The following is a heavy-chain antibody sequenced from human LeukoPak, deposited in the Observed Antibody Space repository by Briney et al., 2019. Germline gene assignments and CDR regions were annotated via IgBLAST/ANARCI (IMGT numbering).Heavy chain of an antibody. CDR3: AILMPNSGWSGPFDH. D-gene: IGHD6-13*01. J-gene: IGHJ4*02. CDR2: IYPGHSDT. Sequence: PEASLQISCKGSGSSFTNCWIGWVRQLPGKTLEWMGIIYPGHSDTSYSPSFQSQVTMSADKSISTAYLQWSTLKASDTAMYYCAILMPNSGWSGPFDHWGQGTLVTVSS. CDR1: GSSFTNCW. V-gene: IGHV5-51*01.